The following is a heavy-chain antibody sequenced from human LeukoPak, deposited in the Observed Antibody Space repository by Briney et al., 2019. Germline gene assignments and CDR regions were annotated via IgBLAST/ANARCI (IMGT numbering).Heavy chain of an antibody. J-gene: IGHJ4*02. Sequence: GGSLRLSCAASGFTFSSYAMHWVRQAPGEGLEWVAVISYDGSNKYYADSVKGRFTISRDNSKNTLYLQMNSLRAEDTAVYYCAREVEGLGYWGQGTLVTVSS. D-gene: IGHD1-1*01. V-gene: IGHV3-30-3*01. CDR1: GFTFSSYA. CDR2: ISYDGSNK. CDR3: AREVEGLGY.